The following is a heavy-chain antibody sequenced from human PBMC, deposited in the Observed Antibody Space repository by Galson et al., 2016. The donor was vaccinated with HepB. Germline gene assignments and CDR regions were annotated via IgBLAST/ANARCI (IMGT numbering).Heavy chain of an antibody. D-gene: IGHD4-17*01. V-gene: IGHV1-46*01. Sequence: SVKVSCKASGYTFTSYYLHWVRQAPGQGLEWMGIINPGGGSTRYAQKFQGRATMTRDTSTSTVYMELSSLRSEDTAVYYCARGSTGTSDSWGQGTLVTVSS. CDR3: ARGSTGTSDS. J-gene: IGHJ5*01. CDR1: GYTFTSYY. CDR2: INPGGGST.